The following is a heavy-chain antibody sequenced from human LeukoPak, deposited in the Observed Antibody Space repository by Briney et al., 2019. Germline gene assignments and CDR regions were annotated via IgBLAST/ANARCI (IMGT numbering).Heavy chain of an antibody. Sequence: SETLSLTCTVSGVSISSVGYYWSWIRQYPGKGLEWIGYISYSGNTYYNPSLKSRVSISVDTSKTQFSLNLSSVTAADTALYYCARDWPYYYDRSAYYNAFDIWGQGTMVTVSS. V-gene: IGHV4-31*03. CDR1: GVSISSVGYY. D-gene: IGHD3-22*01. CDR2: ISYSGNT. J-gene: IGHJ3*02. CDR3: ARDWPYYYDRSAYYNAFDI.